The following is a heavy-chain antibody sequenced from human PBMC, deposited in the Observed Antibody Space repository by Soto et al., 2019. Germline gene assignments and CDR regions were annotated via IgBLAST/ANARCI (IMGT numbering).Heavy chain of an antibody. D-gene: IGHD3-10*01. V-gene: IGHV3-33*06. CDR3: AKDMVDF. CDR2: IWYDGSKK. Sequence: QVQLVESGGGVVQPGRSLRLSCVASGFTFSSYGMHWVRQAPGKGLEWVAIIWYDGSKKYYADSVKGRFTISRDNSKSTLYLQMNSLRAEDTAVYYCAKDMVDFWGQGTLVTVSS. J-gene: IGHJ4*02. CDR1: GFTFSSYG.